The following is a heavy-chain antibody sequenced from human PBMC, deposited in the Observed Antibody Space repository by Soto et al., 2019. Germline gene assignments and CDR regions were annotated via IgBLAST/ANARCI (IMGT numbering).Heavy chain of an antibody. V-gene: IGHV3-30-3*01. CDR1: GFTFSSYA. CDR3: ARVYSSSSKDYYYYGMDV. J-gene: IGHJ6*02. Sequence: QVQLVESGGGVVQPGRSLRLSCAASGFTFSSYAMHWVRQAPGKGLERVAVISYDGSNKYYADSVKGRFTISRDNSKNTLYLQMNSLRAEDTAVYYCARVYSSSSKDYYYYGMDVWGQGTTVTVSS. CDR2: ISYDGSNK. D-gene: IGHD6-6*01.